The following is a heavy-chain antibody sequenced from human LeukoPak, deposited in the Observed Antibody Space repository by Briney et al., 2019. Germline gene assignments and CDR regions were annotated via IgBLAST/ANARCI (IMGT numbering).Heavy chain of an antibody. J-gene: IGHJ6*02. CDR2: ISTGSTYI. Sequence: GGSLRLSCAASGFTFRSYSINWVRQGPGKGLEWVSSISTGSTYIYYADSVKGRFTVSRDNAKNSLYLQMSSLRAEDTAMYYCARVYSNYDPAAMDVWGQGTTVTVSS. V-gene: IGHV3-21*01. CDR1: GFTFRSYS. CDR3: ARVYSNYDPAAMDV. D-gene: IGHD4-11*01.